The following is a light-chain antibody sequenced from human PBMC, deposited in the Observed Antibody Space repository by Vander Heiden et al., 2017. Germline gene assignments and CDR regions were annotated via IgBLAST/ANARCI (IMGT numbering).Light chain of an antibody. CDR2: GNN. Sequence: AAWLKITISCTGSSSNIGAGYDVHWYQQVTGTPPRLVIFGNNNRPSGVPDRFHGAKGGRSGTVARVRTRAEAEAANYCQAQDKTWGDSVVFGGGTKLTVL. CDR1: SSNIGAGYD. J-gene: IGLJ3*02. V-gene: IGLV1-40*01. CDR3: QAQDKTWGDSVV.